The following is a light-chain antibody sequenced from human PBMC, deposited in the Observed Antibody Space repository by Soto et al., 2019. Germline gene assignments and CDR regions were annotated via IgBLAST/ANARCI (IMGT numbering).Light chain of an antibody. J-gene: IGKJ2*01. CDR1: QSVSSY. CDR2: DAS. V-gene: IGKV3-11*01. CDR3: QQRSNWPPYT. Sequence: EIVLTQSPATLSLSPGERATLSCRASQSVSSYLAWYQQKPGQAPRLLIYDASNRATGIPARFSGSGSGTDFTLTISSLEPEDFEVYYCQQRSNWPPYTFGQGTKLDIK.